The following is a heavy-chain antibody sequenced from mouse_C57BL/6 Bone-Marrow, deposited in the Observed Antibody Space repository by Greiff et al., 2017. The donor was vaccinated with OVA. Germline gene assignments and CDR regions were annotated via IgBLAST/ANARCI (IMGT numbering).Heavy chain of an antibody. J-gene: IGHJ4*01. CDR3: ARDEGRAMDY. CDR1: GFTFSSYA. CDR2: ISDGGSYT. Sequence: EVKVEESGGGLVKPGGSLKLSCAASGFTFSSYAMSWVRQTPEKRLEWVATISDGGSYTYYPDNVKGRFTISRDNAKNNLYLQMSQLKSEDTAMYYCARDEGRAMDYWGQGTTVTVSS. V-gene: IGHV5-4*01.